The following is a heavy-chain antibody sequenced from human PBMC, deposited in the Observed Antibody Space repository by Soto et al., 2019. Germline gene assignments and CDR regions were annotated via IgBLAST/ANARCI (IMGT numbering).Heavy chain of an antibody. Sequence: SETLSLTCTVSGGSISYEYYHWTWIRQSPGKGLEWIGYIHYSGSIIYNPSFKSRVTISVDTSKNQFSLQLSSVTATDTAVYFCAREDDGGDRDYYGLDVWGQGTTVTVSS. CDR1: GGSISYEYYH. V-gene: IGHV4-30-4*08. CDR3: AREDDGGDRDYYGLDV. J-gene: IGHJ6*02. D-gene: IGHD2-21*02. CDR2: IHYSGSI.